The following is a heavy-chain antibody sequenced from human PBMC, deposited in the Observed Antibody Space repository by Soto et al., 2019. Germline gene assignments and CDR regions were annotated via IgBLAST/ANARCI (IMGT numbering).Heavy chain of an antibody. Sequence: LGESLKISCQGSGYSFTRYWIGWVRQLPGKGLEWMGIAYPGNSDVTYSPSFEGRVTISTDKSINTAYLQWRGLKASDTAMYYCARRGAGLDYWGQGTLVTVSS. CDR3: ARRGAGLDY. V-gene: IGHV5-51*01. CDR2: AYPGNSDV. CDR1: GYSFTRYW. J-gene: IGHJ4*02.